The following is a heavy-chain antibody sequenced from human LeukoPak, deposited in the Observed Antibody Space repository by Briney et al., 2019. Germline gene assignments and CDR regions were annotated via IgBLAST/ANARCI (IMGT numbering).Heavy chain of an antibody. J-gene: IGHJ4*02. CDR3: ARLDSTSSGAHFDF. D-gene: IGHD6-6*01. Sequence: PGESLQISCKGSGYSFLSYWIAWVRQMPGKGLEWMGIIYPGDSDTRYSPSFRGQVTISADKSIDTAYLQWSSLKASDTAIYYCARLDSTSSGAHFDFWGQGTLVTVSS. V-gene: IGHV5-51*01. CDR1: GYSFLSYW. CDR2: IYPGDSDT.